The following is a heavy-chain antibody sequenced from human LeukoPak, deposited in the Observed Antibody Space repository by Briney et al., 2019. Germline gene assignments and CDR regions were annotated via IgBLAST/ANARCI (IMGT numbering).Heavy chain of an antibody. J-gene: IGHJ4*02. V-gene: IGHV4-4*07. CDR3: ARGQSGDRRYFDY. CDR2: IYTSGSS. Sequence: SETLSLTCSVSGGSISSYYWSWIRQPAGKGLEWIGRIYTSGSSNYNPSLESRVTMSVDTSKSQISLKLTSVTAADTAVYYCARGQSGDRRYFDYWGQGTLVTVS. CDR1: GGSISSYY. D-gene: IGHD1-14*01.